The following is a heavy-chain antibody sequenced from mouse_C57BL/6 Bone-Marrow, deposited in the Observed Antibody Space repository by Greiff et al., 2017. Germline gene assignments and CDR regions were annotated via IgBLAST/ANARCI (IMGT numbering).Heavy chain of an antibody. D-gene: IGHD1-1*01. CDR1: GYTFTDYY. CDR2: INPNNGGT. J-gene: IGHJ1*03. CDR3: ARRGYGSSPYFDV. V-gene: IGHV1-26*01. Sequence: EVQLQQSGPELVKPGASVKISCKASGYTFTDYYMNWVKQSHGKSLEWIGDINPNNGGTSYNQKFKGKATLTVDKSSSTAYMELRSLTSEDSAVYYCARRGYGSSPYFDVWGTGTTVTVSS.